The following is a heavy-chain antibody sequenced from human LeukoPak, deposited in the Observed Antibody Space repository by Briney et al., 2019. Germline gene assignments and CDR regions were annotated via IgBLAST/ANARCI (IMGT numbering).Heavy chain of an antibody. D-gene: IGHD3-3*01. CDR1: GGSFSGYY. Sequence: SSETLSLTCAVYGGSFSGYYWSWIRQPPGKGLEWIGEINHSGSTNYNPSLKSRVTISVDTSKNQFSLKLSSVTAADTAVYYRARAVAYDFWSGYLNWFDPWGQGTLVTVSS. CDR2: INHSGST. CDR3: ARAVAYDFWSGYLNWFDP. J-gene: IGHJ5*02. V-gene: IGHV4-34*01.